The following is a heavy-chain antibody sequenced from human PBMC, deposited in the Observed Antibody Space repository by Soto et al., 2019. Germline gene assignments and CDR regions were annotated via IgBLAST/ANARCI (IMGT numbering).Heavy chain of an antibody. V-gene: IGHV3-30*18. CDR2: ISYDGSEK. D-gene: IGHD2-2*02. J-gene: IGHJ4*02. Sequence: PGWALRLSCSASSLTVNTYGMHWVRRAPGKGLKGVAVISYDGSEKYYVDSVKGRFTISKDNSKNTLYLQMNSLRPEDTAVYYCAKSPNLYCSSPNCYKYYFDHWGQGTRVTVSS. CDR3: AKSPNLYCSSPNCYKYYFDH. CDR1: SLTVNTYG.